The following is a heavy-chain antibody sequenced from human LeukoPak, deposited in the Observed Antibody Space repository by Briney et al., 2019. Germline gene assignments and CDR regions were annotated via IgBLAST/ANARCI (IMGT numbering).Heavy chain of an antibody. CDR1: GFSVSSNY. CDR2: IHSGGRA. CDR3: VGVETITMVRGASGDV. Sequence: PGGSLRLSCAASGFSVSSNYMTWVRQAPGKGLEWVSVIHSGGRAYYADSVKGRFITSRDNSKNTLDLQMNSLSVEDTAVYYCVGVETITMVRGASGDVWGKGTTVTVSS. D-gene: IGHD3-10*01. V-gene: IGHV3-66*02. J-gene: IGHJ6*04.